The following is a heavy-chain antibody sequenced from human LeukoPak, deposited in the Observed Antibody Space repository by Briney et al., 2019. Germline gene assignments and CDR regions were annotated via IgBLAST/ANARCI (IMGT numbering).Heavy chain of an antibody. Sequence: LXXSXXASGFXFSSYAMHWVRQAPGKGLEWVAVISYDGSNKYYADSVKGRFTISRDNSKNTLYLQMNSLRAEDTAVYYCARDPSYYDSSGFDYWGQGTLVTVSS. CDR2: ISYDGSNK. CDR3: ARDPSYYDSSGFDY. D-gene: IGHD3-22*01. V-gene: IGHV3-30-3*01. J-gene: IGHJ4*02. CDR1: GFXFSSYA.